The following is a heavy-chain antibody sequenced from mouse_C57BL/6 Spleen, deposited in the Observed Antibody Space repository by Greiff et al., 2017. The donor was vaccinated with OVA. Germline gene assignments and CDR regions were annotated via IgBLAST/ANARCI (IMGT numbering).Heavy chain of an antibody. V-gene: IGHV1-18*01. CDR2: INPNNGGT. CDR3: ARSYDGSPNYFDY. D-gene: IGHD2-3*01. J-gene: IGHJ2*01. Sequence: EVQLQQSGPELVKPGASVKIPCKASGYTFTDYNMDWVKQSHGKSLEWIGDINPNNGGTIYNQKFKGKATLTVDKSSSTAYMELRSLTSEDTAVYYCARSYDGSPNYFDYWGQGTTLTVSS. CDR1: GYTFTDYN.